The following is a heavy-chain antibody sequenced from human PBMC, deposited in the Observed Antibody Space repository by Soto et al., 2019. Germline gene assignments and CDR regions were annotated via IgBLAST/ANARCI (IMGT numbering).Heavy chain of an antibody. Sequence: QVQLVESGGGVVQPGRSLRLSCAASGFTFSSYGMHWVRQAPGKGLEWVAVIWYDGSNKYYVDSVKGRFTISRDNSKNTLYLQMNSLRAEDTAVYYCARDITGTTFGMDVWGQGTTVTVSS. CDR3: ARDITGTTFGMDV. V-gene: IGHV3-33*01. CDR2: IWYDGSNK. D-gene: IGHD1-20*01. CDR1: GFTFSSYG. J-gene: IGHJ6*02.